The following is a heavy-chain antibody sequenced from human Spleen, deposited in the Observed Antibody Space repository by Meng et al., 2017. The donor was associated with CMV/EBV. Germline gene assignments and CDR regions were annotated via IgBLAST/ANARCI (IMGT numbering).Heavy chain of an antibody. CDR2: IWYDGSTK. D-gene: IGHD3-3*01. V-gene: IGHV3-33*06. J-gene: IGHJ4*02. CDR1: GFTVSSNY. CDR3: AKIDLGGLDY. Sequence: GESLKISCAASGFTVSSNYMSWVRQAPGKGLEWVALIWYDGSTKYYVDSVKGRFAISRDNSKNTLYLQMNSLRAEDTAVYYCAKIDLGGLDYWGQGTLVTVSS.